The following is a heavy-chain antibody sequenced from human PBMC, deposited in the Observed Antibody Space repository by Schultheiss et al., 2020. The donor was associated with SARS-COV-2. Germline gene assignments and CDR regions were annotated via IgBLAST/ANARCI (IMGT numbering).Heavy chain of an antibody. Sequence: GGSLRLSCAASGFTFSSYGMHWVRQAPGKGLEWVAVISYDGSNKYYADSVKGRFTISRDNSKNTLYLQMNSLRAEDTAVYYCARYYDFWSGYHRMDVWGKGTTVTVSS. CDR1: GFTFSSYG. CDR2: ISYDGSNK. V-gene: IGHV3-33*05. D-gene: IGHD3-3*01. CDR3: ARYYDFWSGYHRMDV. J-gene: IGHJ6*04.